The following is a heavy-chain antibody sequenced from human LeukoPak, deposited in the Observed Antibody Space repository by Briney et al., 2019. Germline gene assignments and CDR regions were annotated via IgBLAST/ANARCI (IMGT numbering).Heavy chain of an antibody. Sequence: PGGSLRLSCAASGFTFNNFAMSWVRQAPGKGLEWVSGISGGSDTTHYAASVKGRFTISRDNSKSTLYLQMNSLRAEDTAVYYCARWDGYGDYWGQGTLVTVSS. V-gene: IGHV3-23*01. D-gene: IGHD5-24*01. CDR1: GFTFNNFA. J-gene: IGHJ4*02. CDR2: ISGGSDTT. CDR3: ARWDGYGDY.